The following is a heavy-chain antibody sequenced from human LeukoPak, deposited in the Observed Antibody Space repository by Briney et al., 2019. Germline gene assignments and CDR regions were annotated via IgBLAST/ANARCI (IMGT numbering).Heavy chain of an antibody. CDR1: GGSISSSSYY. CDR2: IYYSGST. CDR3: ARLDPVSAFDI. Sequence: SETLSLTCTVSGGSISSSSYYWGWIRQPPGKGLEWIGNIYYSGSTYYNPSLKSRVTISVDSSTDQFSLKLNFVTAADTAVYYCARLDPVSAFDIWGQGTMVTVSS. J-gene: IGHJ3*02. D-gene: IGHD3-9*01. V-gene: IGHV4-39*07.